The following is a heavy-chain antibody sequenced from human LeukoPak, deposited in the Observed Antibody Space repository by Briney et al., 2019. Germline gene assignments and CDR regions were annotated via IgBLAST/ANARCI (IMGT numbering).Heavy chain of an antibody. CDR3: AKRLPTVGATKGFDY. CDR1: RFTFNSYA. V-gene: IGHV3-23*01. D-gene: IGHD1-26*01. J-gene: IGHJ4*02. Sequence: PGGSLRLSCAASRFTFNSYAMSWVRQAPGKGLEWVSAISGSGGSTYYADSVKGRFTISRDNSKDTLYLQMNSLRAGDSAVYYCAKRLPTVGATKGFDYWGQGTLVTVSS. CDR2: ISGSGGST.